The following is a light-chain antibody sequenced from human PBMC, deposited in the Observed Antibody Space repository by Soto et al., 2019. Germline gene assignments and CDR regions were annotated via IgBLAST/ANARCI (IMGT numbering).Light chain of an antibody. CDR2: GSS. CDR3: QQYGSSPPYT. CDR1: QSVSNNY. Sequence: EVVLTQSPGTLSLSPGERATLSCRASQSVSNNYFAWYQQKPGHAPRLLIFGSSDRATGIPDRFSGSGSGTDFTLTISRLEPEDFAVYYWQQYGSSPPYTFGQGTKLEIK. J-gene: IGKJ2*01. V-gene: IGKV3-20*01.